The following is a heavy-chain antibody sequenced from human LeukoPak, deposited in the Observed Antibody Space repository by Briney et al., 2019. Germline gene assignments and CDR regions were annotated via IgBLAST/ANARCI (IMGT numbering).Heavy chain of an antibody. Sequence: ASVKVSCKASGYTFTGYYMHWVRQAPGQGLEWMGWISAYNGNTNYAQKLQGRVTMTTDTSTSTAYMELRSLRSDDTAVYYCARDGSWGVVVPAATWFDPWGQGTLVTVSS. CDR3: ARDGSWGVVVPAATWFDP. V-gene: IGHV1-18*04. CDR2: ISAYNGNT. J-gene: IGHJ5*02. CDR1: GYTFTGYY. D-gene: IGHD2-2*01.